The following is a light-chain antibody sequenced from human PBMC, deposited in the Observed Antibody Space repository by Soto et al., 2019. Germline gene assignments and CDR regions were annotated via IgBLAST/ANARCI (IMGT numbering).Light chain of an antibody. CDR2: KNN. Sequence: QPVLTQPPSASGTPGQRVTISCSGSSSNIGNFYVYWYQQLPGTAPKLVIYKNNQRPLGVPDRFSGSKSGTSASLAISGLRSEDEADYYCAAWDDSLSGPGVFGGGTQLTVL. CDR3: AAWDDSLSGPGV. CDR1: SSNIGNFY. J-gene: IGLJ7*01. V-gene: IGLV1-47*01.